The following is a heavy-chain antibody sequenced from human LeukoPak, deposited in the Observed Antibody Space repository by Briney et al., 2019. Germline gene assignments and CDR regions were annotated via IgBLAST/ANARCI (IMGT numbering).Heavy chain of an antibody. D-gene: IGHD3-22*01. Sequence: GGSLRLSCAASGFTLSNYAMSWVRQAPGKGLEWVSGISGSGSATYYADSVRGRLRISRDNSKNTVDLQMTSLRAEDTAVYYCAKEVGYYDSSGTNGGFDYWGQGTLVTVSS. CDR2: ISGSGSAT. CDR3: AKEVGYYDSSGTNGGFDY. CDR1: GFTLSNYA. J-gene: IGHJ4*02. V-gene: IGHV3-23*01.